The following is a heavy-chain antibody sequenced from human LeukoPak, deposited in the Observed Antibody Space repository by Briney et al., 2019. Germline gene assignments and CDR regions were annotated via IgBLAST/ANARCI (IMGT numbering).Heavy chain of an antibody. D-gene: IGHD3-22*01. CDR3: ARGGSTYYYDSSGSGYYYYYMDV. CDR1: VFTFSSYR. Sequence: PGGSLSLSCAATVFTFSSYRVNWVRQASGKGLEWVSSSSSRSSNIYYADSVKGRFTISRDNAKNSLYLQMNSLRAEDTAVYYCARGGSTYYYDSSGSGYYYYYMDVWGKGTTVTVSS. J-gene: IGHJ6*03. V-gene: IGHV3-21*01. CDR2: SSSRSSNI.